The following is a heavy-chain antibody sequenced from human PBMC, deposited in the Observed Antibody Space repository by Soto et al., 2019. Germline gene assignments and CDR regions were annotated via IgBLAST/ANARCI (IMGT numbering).Heavy chain of an antibody. Sequence: GESLKISCKGSGYSFTSYWISWVRQMPGKGLEWMGRIDPSDSYTNYSPSFQGHVTISADKSISTAYLQWSSLKASDTAMYYCARLLDILTGSHHLYYGMDVWGQGTTVTVSS. D-gene: IGHD3-9*01. J-gene: IGHJ6*02. CDR2: IDPSDSYT. CDR3: ARLLDILTGSHHLYYGMDV. V-gene: IGHV5-10-1*01. CDR1: GYSFTSYW.